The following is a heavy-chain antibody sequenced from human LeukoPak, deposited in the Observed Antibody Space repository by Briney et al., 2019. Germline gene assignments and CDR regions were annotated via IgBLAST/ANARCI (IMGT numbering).Heavy chain of an antibody. CDR2: ISPYNGNT. V-gene: IGHV1-18*01. J-gene: IGHJ4*02. CDR1: GYNSSNNG. CDR3: ARDGGYFDY. Sequence: KVSCQASGYNSSNNGLSLVRQAPGQGLEWMGWISPYNGNTNYAQRFQGRVTMTTDTSTSTAYMELRGLRFDDTAVYYCARDGGYFDYWGRGTLVTVSS.